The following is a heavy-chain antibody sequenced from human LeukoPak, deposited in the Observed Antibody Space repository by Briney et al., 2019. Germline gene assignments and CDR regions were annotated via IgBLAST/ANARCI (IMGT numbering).Heavy chain of an antibody. CDR2: IYHSGST. D-gene: IGHD6-19*01. CDR1: GGSISSGGYY. Sequence: PSQTLSLTCTVSGGSISSGGYYWSWIRQPPGKGLEWIGYIYHSGSTYYNPSLKSRVTISVDRSKNQFSLKLSSVTAADTAVYYCARHGVAVAGTRSYFDYWGQGTLVTVSS. V-gene: IGHV4-30-2*01. CDR3: ARHGVAVAGTRSYFDY. J-gene: IGHJ4*02.